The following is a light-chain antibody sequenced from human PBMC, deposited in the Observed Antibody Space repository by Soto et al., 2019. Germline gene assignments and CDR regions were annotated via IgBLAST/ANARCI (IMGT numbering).Light chain of an antibody. J-gene: IGLJ3*02. CDR1: TFNIGIND. CDR2: RNS. V-gene: IGLV1-47*01. Sequence: QSVLTQTPSASGTPGQRVTISCSGGTFNIGINDVYWYQQLPGTAPKLLIYRNSRRPSGVPDRFSGSRSGTSGSLAISGLRSQDEGDYYCATWHGSLRAWVFGGGTKVTVL. CDR3: ATWHGSLRAWV.